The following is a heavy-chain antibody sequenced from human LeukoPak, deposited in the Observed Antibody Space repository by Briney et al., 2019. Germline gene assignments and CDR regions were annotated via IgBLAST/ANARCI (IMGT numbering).Heavy chain of an antibody. Sequence: SETLSLTCTVSGGSISNYYWNWIRQPPGKGLEWIGEINHSGTTKYNPSLKSRVTISIDTSKNQFSLNVRSVTAADTAVYYCARGQYRRDYWGQGTLVTVSS. J-gene: IGHJ4*02. D-gene: IGHD5-18*01. CDR1: GGSISNYY. CDR3: ARGQYRRDY. CDR2: INHSGTT. V-gene: IGHV4-34*01.